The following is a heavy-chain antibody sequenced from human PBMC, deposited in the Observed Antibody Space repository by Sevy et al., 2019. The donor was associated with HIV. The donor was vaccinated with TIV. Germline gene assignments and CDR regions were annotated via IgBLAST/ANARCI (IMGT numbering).Heavy chain of an antibody. CDR3: ARGATFYSDSSGRVLSVLGAFDI. CDR2: ISGSGGST. D-gene: IGHD3-22*01. CDR1: GFIFNSYV. J-gene: IGHJ3*02. Sequence: GGSLRLSCAASGFIFNSYVMSWVRQAPGKGLEWVSAISGSGGSTYYVDSVKGRFTISRDNSRNTLYLQMNSLRAEDTAVFYCARGATFYSDSSGRVLSVLGAFDIWGRGTMVTVSS. V-gene: IGHV3-23*01.